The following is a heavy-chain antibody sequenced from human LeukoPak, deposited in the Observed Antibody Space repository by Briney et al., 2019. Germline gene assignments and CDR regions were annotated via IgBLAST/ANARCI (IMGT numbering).Heavy chain of an antibody. CDR2: IYYSGST. CDR1: GGSISSYY. V-gene: IGHV4-59*01. CDR3: ARDRNSGYFDY. Sequence: SETLSLTCTVSGGSISSYYWSWIRQPPGKGLEWIGYIYYSGSTNYNPSLKSRVTISVDPSKNQFSLKLSSVTAADTAVYYCARDRNSGYFDYWGQGTLVTVSS. D-gene: IGHD3-22*01. J-gene: IGHJ4*02.